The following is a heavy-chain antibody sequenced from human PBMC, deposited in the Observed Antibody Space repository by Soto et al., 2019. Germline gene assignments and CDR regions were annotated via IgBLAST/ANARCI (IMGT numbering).Heavy chain of an antibody. CDR3: AKADFWSGFYAFEV. CDR2: FYYSGST. Sequence: SGTLSLTCSVSGDSIRSSYWNWIRQTPGRGLEWIGYFYYSGSTNDNPSLNGRVSISADTPNNRVSLRLTSVTAADTAIYYCAKADFWSGFYAFEVWGQGLLVTVSS. D-gene: IGHD3-3*01. V-gene: IGHV4-59*01. J-gene: IGHJ4*02. CDR1: GDSIRSSY.